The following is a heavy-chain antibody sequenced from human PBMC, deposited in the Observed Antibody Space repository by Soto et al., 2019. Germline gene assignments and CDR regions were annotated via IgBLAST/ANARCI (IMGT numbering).Heavy chain of an antibody. CDR3: ARESITEIVAPGAFDI. D-gene: IGHD3-22*01. V-gene: IGHV1-18*01. CDR2: ISAYSDNP. CDR1: GYIFRSYG. J-gene: IGHJ3*02. Sequence: ASVTVSCKGSGYIFRSYGLNWVRQAPGQGLEWMGKISAYSDNPNYAQNLQGRVIMTIDTSTSTAYMELRSLRFDDTAVYYCARESITEIVAPGAFDIWGQGTMVTVSS.